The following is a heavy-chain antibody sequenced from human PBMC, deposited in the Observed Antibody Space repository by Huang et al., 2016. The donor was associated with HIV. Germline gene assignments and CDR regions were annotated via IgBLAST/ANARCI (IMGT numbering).Heavy chain of an antibody. CDR1: GGSFSTYY. Sequence: QVQLQQWGAGLLKPSETLSLTCAVYGGSFSTYYWSWIRQPPGKGLEWIGEIINSGSTNYNPSLKRRVNISVDTSKNQFSLKLTAVTAADTAVYFCARGLQLVVPAQGNIFDYWGQGTLVTVSS. J-gene: IGHJ4*02. CDR3: ARGLQLVVPAQGNIFDY. D-gene: IGHD2-2*01. CDR2: IINSGST. V-gene: IGHV4-34*01.